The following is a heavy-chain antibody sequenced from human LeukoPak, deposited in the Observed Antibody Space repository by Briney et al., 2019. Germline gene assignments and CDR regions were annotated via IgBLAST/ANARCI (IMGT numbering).Heavy chain of an antibody. CDR3: ARGLDSSSYSDPPPRYDY. D-gene: IGHD3-22*01. J-gene: IGHJ4*02. Sequence: ASVKVSCKASGYIFTSYGISWVRQAPGQGLEWMGWISGYNGNTKYARKIQGRVTMTTDTSTSTAYMEFRSLRSDDTAVYYCARGLDSSSYSDPPPRYDYWGQGTLVTVSS. CDR2: ISGYNGNT. CDR1: GYIFTSYG. V-gene: IGHV1-18*01.